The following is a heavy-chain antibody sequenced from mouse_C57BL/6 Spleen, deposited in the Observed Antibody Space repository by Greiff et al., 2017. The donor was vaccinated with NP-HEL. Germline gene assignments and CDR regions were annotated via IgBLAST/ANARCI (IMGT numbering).Heavy chain of an antibody. Sequence: DVMLVESGGGLVQPKGSLKLSCAASGFSFNTYAMNWVRQAPGKGLEWVARIRSKSNNYATYYADSVKDRFTISRDDSESMLYLQMNNLKTEDTAMYYCVRPSYDYYWYFDVWGTGTTVTVSS. CDR3: VRPSYDYYWYFDV. CDR2: IRSKSNNYAT. J-gene: IGHJ1*03. CDR1: GFSFNTYA. D-gene: IGHD2-4*01. V-gene: IGHV10-1*01.